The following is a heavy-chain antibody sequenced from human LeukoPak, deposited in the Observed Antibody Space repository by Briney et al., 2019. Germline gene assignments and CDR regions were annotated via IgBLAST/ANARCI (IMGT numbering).Heavy chain of an antibody. V-gene: IGHV3-74*01. CDR2: INSDGSST. J-gene: IGHJ4*02. CDR1: GFTLRSYT. Sequence: PGGSLRLSCAASGFTLRSYTMNWVRQAPGKGLVWVSRINSDGSSTSYADSVKGRFTISRDNAKNTLYLQMNSLRAEDTAVYYCARGFLKSNVKIDYWGQGTLVTVSS. D-gene: IGHD4/OR15-4a*01. CDR3: ARGFLKSNVKIDY.